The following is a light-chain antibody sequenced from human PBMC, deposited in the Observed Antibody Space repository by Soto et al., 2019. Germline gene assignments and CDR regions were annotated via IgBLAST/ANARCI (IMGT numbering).Light chain of an antibody. J-gene: IGKJ1*01. Sequence: DVVLTQSPLSLPVTLGQPASISCRSSQSLVYSDGNTSLNWFQQRPGQSPRSLIYRVSNRGYGVPDRFSGSGSGTDFKLKISRVEAEDVGVYYCMQGTHWPWTFGQGTKVDIK. CDR3: MQGTHWPWT. CDR2: RVS. CDR1: QSLVYSDGNTS. V-gene: IGKV2-30*01.